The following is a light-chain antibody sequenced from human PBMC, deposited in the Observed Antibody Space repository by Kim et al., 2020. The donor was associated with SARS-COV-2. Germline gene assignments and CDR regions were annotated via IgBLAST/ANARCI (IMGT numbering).Light chain of an antibody. V-gene: IGKV3-20*01. J-gene: IGKJ2*01. CDR1: QTVRGNY. Sequence: EIVVTQSPSTLSLSPGEGATLSCRASQTVRGNYVAWYQQRPGQAPRPLIYGASRRATDVPDRFSASGSGTDFTLTISRLEPDDFGVYYCQQYGSPPDTFGQGTKLEI. CDR2: GAS. CDR3: QQYGSPPDT.